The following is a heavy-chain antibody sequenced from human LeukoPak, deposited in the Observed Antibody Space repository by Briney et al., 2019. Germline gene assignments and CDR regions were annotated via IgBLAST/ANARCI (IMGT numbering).Heavy chain of an antibody. CDR2: ISVHNGHT. Sequence: ASVKVSCKASGYTFTNYGLGWVRQAPGQGLEWMGWISVHNGHTNYTQRLQGRVTMTTDTSTSTAYMELRSLRSDDTAVYYCARRFTMVRGVDYYYYGMDVWGQGTTVTVSS. CDR1: GYTFTNYG. V-gene: IGHV1-18*01. D-gene: IGHD3-10*01. J-gene: IGHJ6*02. CDR3: ARRFTMVRGVDYYYYGMDV.